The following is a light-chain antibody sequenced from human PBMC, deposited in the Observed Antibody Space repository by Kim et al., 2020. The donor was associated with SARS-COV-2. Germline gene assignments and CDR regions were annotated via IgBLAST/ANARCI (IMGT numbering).Light chain of an antibody. Sequence: IVMTQSPATLSVSPGERVTLSCRASQSVSSNLAWYQQKPGQAPRLLIYGASTRATGIPARFSGSGSGTEFTLTISSLQSEDSAVYYCQQYNNWLWTFGQGTKVDIK. CDR2: GAS. V-gene: IGKV3-15*01. CDR1: QSVSSN. CDR3: QQYNNWLWT. J-gene: IGKJ1*01.